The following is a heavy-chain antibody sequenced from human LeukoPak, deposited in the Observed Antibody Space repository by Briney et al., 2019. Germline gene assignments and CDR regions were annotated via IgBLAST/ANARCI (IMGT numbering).Heavy chain of an antibody. Sequence: PSETLSLTCTVSGGSISSSSYYWGWIRQPPGKGLEWIGSIYYSGSTYYNPPLKSRVTISVDTSKNQFSLKLSSVTAADTAVYYCARRKHGNWFDPWGQGTLVTVSS. J-gene: IGHJ5*02. CDR1: GGSISSSSYY. V-gene: IGHV4-39*01. D-gene: IGHD2-21*01. CDR2: IYYSGST. CDR3: ARRKHGNWFDP.